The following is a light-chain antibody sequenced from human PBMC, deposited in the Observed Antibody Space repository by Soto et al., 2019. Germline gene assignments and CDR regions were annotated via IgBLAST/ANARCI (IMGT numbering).Light chain of an antibody. CDR1: QSISTY. J-gene: IGKJ1*01. V-gene: IGKV1-39*01. CDR2: AAS. Sequence: DIQMTQSPSSLSASVGDRVTITCRASQSISTYLNWYQQKPGKAPKLLIYAASSLHSGVPSRFSGSGYGTDFTLTISSLQPEDFATYYCQQSYSTPRTFGQGTKVDIK. CDR3: QQSYSTPRT.